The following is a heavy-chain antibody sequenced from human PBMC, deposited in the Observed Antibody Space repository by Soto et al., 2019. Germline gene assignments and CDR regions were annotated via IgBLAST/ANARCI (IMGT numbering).Heavy chain of an antibody. CDR3: ARLVGPYGSGSYGDY. D-gene: IGHD3-10*01. Sequence: QVQLQESGPGLVKPSETLSLTCTVSGGSISSYYWSWIRQPPGKGLEWIGYIYYSGSTNYNPSLKSRVTIXVDXSXSQFALKLSSVTAADTAVYYCARLVGPYGSGSYGDYWGQGTLVTVSS. CDR1: GGSISSYY. CDR2: IYYSGST. J-gene: IGHJ4*02. V-gene: IGHV4-59*08.